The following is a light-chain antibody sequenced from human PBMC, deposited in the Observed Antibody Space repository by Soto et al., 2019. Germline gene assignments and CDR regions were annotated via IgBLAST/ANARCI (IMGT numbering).Light chain of an antibody. CDR3: QQYGSSPWT. CDR1: QSVSSSY. CDR2: GAS. J-gene: IGKJ1*01. V-gene: IGKV3-20*01. Sequence: EIVLTQSPGTLPLSPGERATLSCRASQSVSSSYLAWYQQKPGQAPRPLIYGASSRAIGFPDRFSGSGSGTDFTLTITRLEPEEFAVYYCQQYGSSPWTFGQGTKVEIK.